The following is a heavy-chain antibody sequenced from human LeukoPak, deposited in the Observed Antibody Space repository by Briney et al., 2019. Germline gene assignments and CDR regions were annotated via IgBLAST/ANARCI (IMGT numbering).Heavy chain of an antibody. D-gene: IGHD3-22*01. CDR3: AREESGSSGYYYGNLRGAFDI. V-gene: IGHV4-59*01. Sequence: PSETLSLTCTVSGGSISSYYWSWIRQPPGKGLEWIGYIYYSGSTNYNPSLKSRVTISVDTSKNQFSLKLSSVTAADTAVYYCAREESGSSGYYYGNLRGAFDIWGQGTMVTVSS. CDR2: IYYSGST. J-gene: IGHJ3*02. CDR1: GGSISSYY.